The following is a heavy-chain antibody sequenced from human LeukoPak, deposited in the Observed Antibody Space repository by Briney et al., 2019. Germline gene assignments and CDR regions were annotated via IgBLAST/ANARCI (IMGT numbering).Heavy chain of an antibody. CDR2: IDTSGNT. CDR1: GGSISSYY. V-gene: IGHV4-4*07. CDR3: ARPGSSGWYRAYYFDY. D-gene: IGHD6-19*01. Sequence: SETLSLTCTVSGGSISSYYWSWIRQPAGKGLEWIGRIDTSGNTNYKPSLKSRVTMSVDTSKNQFSLKLNSVTAADTAVYYCARPGSSGWYRAYYFDYWGQGTLVTVSS. J-gene: IGHJ4*02.